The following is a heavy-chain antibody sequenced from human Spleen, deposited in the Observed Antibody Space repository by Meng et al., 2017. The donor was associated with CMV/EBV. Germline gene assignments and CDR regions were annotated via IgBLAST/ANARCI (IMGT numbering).Heavy chain of an antibody. CDR3: ARGVRYSSVGFDP. V-gene: IGHV4-34*01. D-gene: IGHD6-19*01. J-gene: IGHJ5*02. Sequence: ESLKISCAVYGGSFSGYYWSWIRQPPGKGLEWIGEINHSGSTNYNPSLKSRVTISVDTSKNQFSLKLSSVTAADTAVYYCARGVRYSSVGFDPWGQGTLVTVSS. CDR1: GGSFSGYY. CDR2: INHSGST.